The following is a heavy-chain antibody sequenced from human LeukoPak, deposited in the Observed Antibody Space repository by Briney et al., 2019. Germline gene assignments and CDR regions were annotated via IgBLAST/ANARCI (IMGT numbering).Heavy chain of an antibody. V-gene: IGHV1-2*02. D-gene: IGHD3-9*01. CDR3: AREWEDYDILTGFDY. Sequence: ASVKVSCKASGYTFTGYYMHWVRQAPGQGLEWIGWINPNSGGTNYAQKFQGRVTMTRDTSISTAYMELSRLRSDDTAVYYCAREWEDYDILTGFDYWGQGTLVTVSS. J-gene: IGHJ4*02. CDR1: GYTFTGYY. CDR2: INPNSGGT.